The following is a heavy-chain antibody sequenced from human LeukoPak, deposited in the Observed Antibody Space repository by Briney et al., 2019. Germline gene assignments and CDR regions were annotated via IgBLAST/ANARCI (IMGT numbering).Heavy chain of an antibody. CDR2: FDPEDGET. CDR3: ATSNYKTFDY. J-gene: IGHJ4*02. D-gene: IGHD4-11*01. V-gene: IGHV1-24*01. CDR1: GYTFPSYF. Sequence: ASVKVSCKASGYTFPSYFKHWVRQAPGKGLEWMGGFDPEDGETIYAQKFQGRVTMTEDTSTDTAYMELSSLRSEDTAVYYCATSNYKTFDYWGQGTLVTVSS.